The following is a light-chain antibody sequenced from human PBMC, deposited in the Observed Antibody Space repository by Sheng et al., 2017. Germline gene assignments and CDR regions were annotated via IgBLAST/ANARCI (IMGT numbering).Light chain of an antibody. CDR2: WAS. Sequence: DIVMTQSPDSLAVSLGERATINCKSSQSILYSFNNKNPLAWYQQKPGHPPKLFIYWASVRESGVTDRFSGSGSATDFTLTISSLQAEDVAVYYCQQYHSSPVTFGQGTRLEIK. J-gene: IGKJ5*01. CDR3: QQYHSSPVT. V-gene: IGKV4-1*01. CDR1: QSILYSFNNKNP.